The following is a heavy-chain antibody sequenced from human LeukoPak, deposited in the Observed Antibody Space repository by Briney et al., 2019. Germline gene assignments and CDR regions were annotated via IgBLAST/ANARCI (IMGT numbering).Heavy chain of an antibody. D-gene: IGHD3-16*02. CDR3: ARGLLTFGGVIGGLQALEYFQH. CDR2: SSPYNGKT. CDR1: GYTFSNYG. J-gene: IGHJ1*01. V-gene: IGHV1-18*01. Sequence: GASVKVSCKASGYTFSNYGISWVRQAPGQGLEWMGWSSPYNGKTNYAQKLQGRVTMTTDTSTSTAYMELRSLRSDDTAMYYCARGLLTFGGVIGGLQALEYFQHWGQGTLVTVSS.